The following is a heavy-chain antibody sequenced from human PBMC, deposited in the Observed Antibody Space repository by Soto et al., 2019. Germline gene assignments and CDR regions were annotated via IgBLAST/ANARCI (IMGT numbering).Heavy chain of an antibody. J-gene: IGHJ4*02. V-gene: IGHV3-23*01. D-gene: IGHD6-19*01. CDR1: GFNFNYFA. Sequence: PEGSLRLSCAASGFNFNYFAMSWVRQAPGKGLEWVSTVSGTGANTYYADSVKGRFTISRDNSKNTLYMQINSLRAEDTAVYYCAKDYGSSRYFFDYWGQGTLVTVPS. CDR3: AKDYGSSRYFFDY. CDR2: VSGTGANT.